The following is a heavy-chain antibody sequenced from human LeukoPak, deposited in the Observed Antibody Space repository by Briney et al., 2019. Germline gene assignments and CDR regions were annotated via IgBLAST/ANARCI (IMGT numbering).Heavy chain of an antibody. CDR2: ISRSGSTK. CDR1: GFTFSDYN. D-gene: IGHD6-19*01. J-gene: IGHJ4*02. Sequence: PGGSLRLSCAASGFTFSDYNMRWIRQAPGRGLEWVSSISRSGSTKYYADSVKGRFTISRDNAKNSLFLQMNSLRAEDTAIYYCAKDGYGGWSSGWDSFDYWGQGILVTVSS. V-gene: IGHV3-11*01. CDR3: AKDGYGGWSSGWDSFDY.